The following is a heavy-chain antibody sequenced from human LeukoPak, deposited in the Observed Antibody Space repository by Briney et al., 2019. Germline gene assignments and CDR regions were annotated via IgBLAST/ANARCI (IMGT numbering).Heavy chain of an antibody. CDR2: ISSSSSTI. CDR3: ARDPRPVVVRSGEYYMDV. V-gene: IGHV3-11*04. J-gene: IGHJ6*03. D-gene: IGHD3-22*01. CDR1: GGSISTSNYY. Sequence: LSLTCTVSGGSISTSNYYWGWIRQPPGKGLEWVSYISSSSSTIYYTDSVKGRFTISRDNAKNSLYLQMNSLRAEDTAVYYCARDPRPVVVRSGEYYMDVWGKGTTVTVSS.